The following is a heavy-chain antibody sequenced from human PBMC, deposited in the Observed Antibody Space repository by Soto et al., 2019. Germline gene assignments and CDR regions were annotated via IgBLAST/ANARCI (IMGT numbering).Heavy chain of an antibody. J-gene: IGHJ3*01. CDR1: GFTFSSHA. CDR3: AKDRMSRNSVWDPFDV. CDR2: ISYDGTNK. V-gene: IGHV3-30*18. Sequence: PVGSLRLSCAASGFTFSSHAMHWVRQAPGKGLEWVAVISYDGTNKYYSDSVKGRFAISRDNSKKTLYLQMNSLRAEDTAIYYCAKDRMSRNSVWDPFDVWGQGTMVTVSS. D-gene: IGHD4-4*01.